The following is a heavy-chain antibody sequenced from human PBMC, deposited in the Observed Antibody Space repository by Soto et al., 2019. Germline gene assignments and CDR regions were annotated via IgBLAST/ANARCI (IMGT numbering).Heavy chain of an antibody. CDR2: VYYRGRS. Sequence: SETLSLTCTLSAGSVTNSRYYWGWIRQSPGKGLEGIGSVYYRGRSYSKSSVKSRVTISVDTTKNRFSLSLNSVTASDTAVYFCVSQRTTVPTQAYFDYWGPGALVTVSS. V-gene: IGHV4-39*02. CDR1: AGSVTNSRYY. D-gene: IGHD4-17*01. J-gene: IGHJ4*02. CDR3: VSQRTTVPTQAYFDY.